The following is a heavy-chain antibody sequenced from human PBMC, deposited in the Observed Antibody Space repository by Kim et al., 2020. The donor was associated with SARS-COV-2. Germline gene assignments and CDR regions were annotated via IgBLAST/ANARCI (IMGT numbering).Heavy chain of an antibody. D-gene: IGHD1-7*01. CDR3: TRDQGEGDGTTSWSYMDV. CDR2: IRSKAYGGTT. CDR1: GFTFGDYA. Sequence: GGSLRLSCTASGFTFGDYAMSWVRQAPGKGLEWVGFIRSKAYGGTTEYAASVKGRFTISRDDSKSIAYLQMNSLKTEDTAVYYCTRDQGEGDGTTSWSYMDVWGKGTTVTVSS. J-gene: IGHJ6*03. V-gene: IGHV3-49*04.